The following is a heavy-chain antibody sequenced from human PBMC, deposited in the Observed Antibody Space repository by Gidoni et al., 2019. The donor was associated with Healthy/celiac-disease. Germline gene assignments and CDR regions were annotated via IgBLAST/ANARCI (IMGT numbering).Heavy chain of an antibody. CDR3: ARAPDGSYSSGY. Sequence: QVQLVQPGAAVKKPGASVQVSCNASGYTFTGYYMHWVRQAPGQGLEWMGWINPNSGGTNYAQKFQGRVTMTRDTSISTAYMELSRLRSDDTAVYYCARAPDGSYSSGYWGQGTLVTVSS. V-gene: IGHV1-2*02. J-gene: IGHJ4*02. D-gene: IGHD1-26*01. CDR2: INPNSGGT. CDR1: GYTFTGYY.